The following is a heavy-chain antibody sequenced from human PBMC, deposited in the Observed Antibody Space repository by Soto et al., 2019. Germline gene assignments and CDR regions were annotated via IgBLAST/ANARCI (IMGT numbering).Heavy chain of an antibody. V-gene: IGHV3-7*03. J-gene: IGHJ5*02. CDR3: AREAGAPYRVRGVMPSDP. CDR2: IKQDGSEK. D-gene: IGHD3-10*01. Sequence: EVQLVESGGGLVQPGGSLRLSCAASGFTFSSYWMSWVRQAPGKWLEWVANIKQDGSEKYYVDSVKGRFTISRDNAKNSLYLQMNSLRAEDTAVYYCAREAGAPYRVRGVMPSDPWRQGTLLTVSS. CDR1: GFTFSSYW.